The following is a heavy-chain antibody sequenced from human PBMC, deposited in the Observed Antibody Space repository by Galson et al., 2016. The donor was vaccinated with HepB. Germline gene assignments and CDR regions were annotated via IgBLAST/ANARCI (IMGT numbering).Heavy chain of an antibody. CDR3: ERSRVVRAIYYYMDV. J-gene: IGHJ6*03. V-gene: IGHV4-31*03. D-gene: IGHD3-10*01. CDR2: ISNSGST. Sequence: TLSLTCTVSGRPITNAGYYWSWVRQHPGKGLDWVGYISNSGSTYYKPSLQSRVTISADTAKNQLSLKVNSVTAADTGVYYCERSRVVRAIYYYMDVWGKGTTVTVSS. CDR1: GRPITNAGYY.